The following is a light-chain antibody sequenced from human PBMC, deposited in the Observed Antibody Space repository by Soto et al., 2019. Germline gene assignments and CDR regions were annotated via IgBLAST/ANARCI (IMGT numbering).Light chain of an antibody. CDR2: GAS. V-gene: IGKV3-20*01. J-gene: IGKJ4*01. Sequence: EIVLTQSPGTLSLSPGERATLSCRASQSVTSSYLAWYQQKPGQAPRLLIYGASSRATGIPDRFSGSGSGKDFTLTISRLEPEDFAVYYCKQYGSSHTFGGGTKVEIK. CDR1: QSVTSSY. CDR3: KQYGSSHT.